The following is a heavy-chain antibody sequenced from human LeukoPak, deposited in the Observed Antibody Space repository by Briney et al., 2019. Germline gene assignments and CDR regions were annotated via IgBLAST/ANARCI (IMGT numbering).Heavy chain of an antibody. CDR2: IYYSGST. J-gene: IGHJ1*01. V-gene: IGHV4-39*01. CDR1: GGSISSSSYY. Sequence: SETLSLTCTVSGGSISSSSYYWGWIRQPPGKGLEWIGSIYYSGSTYYNPSLKSRVTISVDTSKNQFSLKLSSVTAADTAVYYCARXAGYYDFWSGYYIGFQHWXQGTXXTVS. CDR3: ARXAGYYDFWSGYYIGFQH. D-gene: IGHD3-3*01.